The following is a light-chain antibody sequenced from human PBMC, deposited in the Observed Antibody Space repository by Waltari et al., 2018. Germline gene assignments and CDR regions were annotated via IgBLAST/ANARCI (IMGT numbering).Light chain of an antibody. CDR3: SSYTTTTTLL. CDR1: SSDLGGYNF. J-gene: IGLJ1*01. V-gene: IGLV2-14*01. CDR2: EVT. Sequence: QSALTQPASVSASPGQSITISCTGTSSDLGGYNFVSWYQQHPGKAPELMIYEVTNRPAGVSNRFSGSKSGNTASLTISGLQAEDEADYYCSSYTTTTTLLFGTGTKVTVL.